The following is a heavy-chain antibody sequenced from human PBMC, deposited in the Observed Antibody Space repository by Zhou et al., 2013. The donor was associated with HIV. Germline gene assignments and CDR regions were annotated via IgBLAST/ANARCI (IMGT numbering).Heavy chain of an antibody. D-gene: IGHD2-15*01. V-gene: IGHV1-69*05. CDR1: GGTFSSYA. J-gene: IGHJ5*02. CDR3: ARGEIAVVDDIPGFDCLDT. Sequence: QVQLVQSGAEVKKPGSSVKVSCKASGGTFSSYAISWVRQAPGQGLHWMGGIIPNFGTTNHAQMLQGRVTITTDESTSTAYLELSSLRSEDTAVYYCARGEIAVVDDIPGFDCLDTWGQGTLVTVSS. CDR2: IIPNFGTT.